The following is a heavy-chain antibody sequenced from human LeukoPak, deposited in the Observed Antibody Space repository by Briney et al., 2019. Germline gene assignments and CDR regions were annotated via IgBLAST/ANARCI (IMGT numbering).Heavy chain of an antibody. CDR3: ARDDIAVAGPDY. J-gene: IGHJ4*02. D-gene: IGHD6-19*01. Sequence: ASVKVSCKASGYTVTSYYMHWVRQAPGQGLEWMGWISAYNGNTNYAQKLQGRVTMTTDTSRSTAYMELRSLRSDDTAVYYCARDDIAVAGPDYWGQGTLVTVSS. CDR2: ISAYNGNT. CDR1: GYTVTSYY. V-gene: IGHV1-18*04.